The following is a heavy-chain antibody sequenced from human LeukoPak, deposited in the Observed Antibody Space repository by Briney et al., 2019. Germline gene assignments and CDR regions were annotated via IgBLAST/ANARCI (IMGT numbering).Heavy chain of an antibody. Sequence: QPGRPLRLSCAASGFTVSSNYMSWVRQAPGKGLEWVSVIYSGGSTYYADSVKGRFTISRDNSKNTLYLQMKSLRAEDTAVYYCARDGAWGTRGAFDIWGQGTMVTVSS. J-gene: IGHJ3*02. CDR3: ARDGAWGTRGAFDI. V-gene: IGHV3-53*01. D-gene: IGHD1-14*01. CDR2: IYSGGST. CDR1: GFTVSSNY.